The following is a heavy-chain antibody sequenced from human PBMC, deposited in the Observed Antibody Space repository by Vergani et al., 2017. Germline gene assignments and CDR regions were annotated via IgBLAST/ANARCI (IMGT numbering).Heavy chain of an antibody. CDR3: ARGRNYYGSGSAYFDY. D-gene: IGHD3-10*01. CDR1: TDSIISGGHY. CDR2: IYSTGTT. Sequence: QVQLQESGPGLVKPSQTLSLTCTVSTDSIISGGHYWSWIRQPAGRGLEWIGRIYSTGTTHYNPSLKSRITMSIDTSKKQFSLKLDSVTAADTAVYYCARGRNYYGSGSAYFDYWGQGTLVTVSS. J-gene: IGHJ4*02. V-gene: IGHV4-61*02.